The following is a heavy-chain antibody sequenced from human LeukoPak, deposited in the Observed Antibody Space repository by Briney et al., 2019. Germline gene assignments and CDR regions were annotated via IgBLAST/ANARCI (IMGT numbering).Heavy chain of an antibody. Sequence: GGSLRLSCAASGFTFIHYGINWVRQAPGKGLEWVSGITGSGGSTYYADSVKGRFTISRDNSKNTLYLQMNSLRAEDTAVYYCAKAHYYDSSGYYGGYMDVWGKGTTVTVSS. CDR2: ITGSGGST. CDR1: GFTFIHYG. V-gene: IGHV3-23*01. D-gene: IGHD3-22*01. CDR3: AKAHYYDSSGYYGGYMDV. J-gene: IGHJ6*03.